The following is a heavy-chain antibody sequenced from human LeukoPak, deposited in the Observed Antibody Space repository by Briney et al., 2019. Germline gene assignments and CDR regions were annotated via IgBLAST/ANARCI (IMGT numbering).Heavy chain of an antibody. Sequence: SQTLSLTCTVSGGSISSGRYYWSWIRRHPGKGLEWIGNIHYSGSTSYNPSLKSRVTISVDTSKNQFALKLSSVTAADTAVYYCARETSWELGGEWFDYWGQGTLVTVSS. CDR2: IHYSGST. V-gene: IGHV4-31*03. D-gene: IGHD1-26*01. CDR3: ARETSWELGGEWFDY. CDR1: GGSISSGRYY. J-gene: IGHJ4*02.